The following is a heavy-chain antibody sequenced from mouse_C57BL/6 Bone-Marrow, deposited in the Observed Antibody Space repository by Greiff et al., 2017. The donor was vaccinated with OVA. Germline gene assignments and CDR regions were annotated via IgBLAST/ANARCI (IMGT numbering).Heavy chain of an antibody. Sequence: EVKVVESGGGLVKPGGSLKLSCAASGFTFSDYGMHWVRQAPEKGLEWVAYISSGSSTIYYADTVTGRFTISRDNAKNTLFLQMTSLRSEDTAMYYCARSDYDYFDYWGQGTTLTVSS. CDR3: ARSDYDYFDY. CDR1: GFTFSDYG. V-gene: IGHV5-17*01. CDR2: ISSGSSTI. J-gene: IGHJ2*01. D-gene: IGHD2-4*01.